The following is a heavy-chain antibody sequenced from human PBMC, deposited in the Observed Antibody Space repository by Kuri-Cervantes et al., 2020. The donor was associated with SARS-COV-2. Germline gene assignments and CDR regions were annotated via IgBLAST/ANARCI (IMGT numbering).Heavy chain of an antibody. Sequence: SETLSPTCAVSGGSIRSSNWGGWVRQPAGKGLEWIGEIYHSGSTNYNPSLKGRVPIPVDKSKNQFSMKLSSVTAADAAVYYRARGYMIPSWFDPWGQGTLVTVSS. CDR2: IYHSGST. V-gene: IGHV4-4*02. CDR3: ARGYMIPSWFDP. D-gene: IGHD1-14*01. CDR1: GGSIRSSNW. J-gene: IGHJ5*02.